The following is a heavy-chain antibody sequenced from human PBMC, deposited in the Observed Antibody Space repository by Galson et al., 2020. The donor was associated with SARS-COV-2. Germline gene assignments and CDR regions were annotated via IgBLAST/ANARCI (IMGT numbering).Heavy chain of an antibody. D-gene: IGHD1-26*01. CDR2: ISVYNGNT. J-gene: IGHJ4*02. CDR1: GYTYLTYD. CDR3: ASAIVGGTAFDY. V-gene: IGHV1-18*01. Sequence: ASVKVSCNASGYTYLTYDIHWVRQAPGQGLEWMGWISVYNGNTNYAQKLQGRVTMTTDTSTSTAYMELRTLTSDDTAMYYCASAIVGGTAFDYWGQGTLVTVSS.